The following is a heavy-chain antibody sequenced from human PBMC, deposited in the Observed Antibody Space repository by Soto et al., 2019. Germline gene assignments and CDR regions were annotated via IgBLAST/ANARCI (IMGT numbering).Heavy chain of an antibody. D-gene: IGHD7-27*01. CDR2: IRSRANSYAT. Sequence: PXVSLRLSSAASGFTVSGSSMHWVRQASGKGLEWVGRIRSRANSYATAYAASVKGRFTISRDDSKNTAYLQMNSLKTEDTAVYYCTRLALNGDWAYYYYGMDVWGQGTTVTVSS. J-gene: IGHJ6*02. CDR3: TRLALNGDWAYYYYGMDV. CDR1: GFTVSGSS. V-gene: IGHV3-73*01.